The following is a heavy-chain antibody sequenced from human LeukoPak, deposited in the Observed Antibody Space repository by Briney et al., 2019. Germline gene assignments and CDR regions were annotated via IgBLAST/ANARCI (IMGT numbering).Heavy chain of an antibody. Sequence: GGSLRHSCAASGFTFSSYSMNWVRQAPGKGLEWVSSISSSGSYVYYADSVKGRFTISRDNAKNSLYLQMNSLRAEDTAVYYCARAITDYGDYVYDAFDIWGLGTMVTVSS. CDR1: GFTFSSYS. CDR3: ARAITDYGDYVYDAFDI. D-gene: IGHD4-17*01. J-gene: IGHJ3*02. V-gene: IGHV3-21*01. CDR2: ISSSGSYV.